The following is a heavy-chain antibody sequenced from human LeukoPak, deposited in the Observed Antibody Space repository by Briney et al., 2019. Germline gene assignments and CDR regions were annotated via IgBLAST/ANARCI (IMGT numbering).Heavy chain of an antibody. J-gene: IGHJ4*02. CDR1: GFTFSSYA. CDR3: ARMALRGWYEY. CDR2: ISSNGGST. V-gene: IGHV3-64*01. D-gene: IGHD6-19*01. Sequence: GGSLRLSCAASGFTFSSYAMHWVRQAPGKGLEYVSAISSNGGSTYYANSVKGRFTISRDNSKNTLYLQMGSLRAEDMAVYYCARMALRGWYEYWGQGTLVTVSS.